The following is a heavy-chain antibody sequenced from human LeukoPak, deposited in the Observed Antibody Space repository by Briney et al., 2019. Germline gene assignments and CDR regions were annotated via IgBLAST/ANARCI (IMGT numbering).Heavy chain of an antibody. CDR3: ASTTTVRGVIGY. CDR1: GGTFSSYA. Sequence: SVKVSCKASGGTFSSYAMSWVRQAPGQGLEWMGGIIPIFGTANYAQKFQGRVTITTDESTSTAYMELSSLRSEDTAVYYCASTTTVRGVIGYWGQGTLVTVSS. V-gene: IGHV1-69*05. D-gene: IGHD3-10*01. J-gene: IGHJ4*02. CDR2: IIPIFGTA.